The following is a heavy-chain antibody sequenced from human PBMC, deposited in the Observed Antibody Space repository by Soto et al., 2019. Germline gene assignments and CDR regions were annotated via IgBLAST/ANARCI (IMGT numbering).Heavy chain of an antibody. CDR3: ARHIDSGTYLSDY. V-gene: IGHV4-39*01. Sequence: QLQLQESGPGLVKPSETLSLTCTVSGGSITSSRYYWGWIRQSPGKGLEGIASIYYIGTNYYSPSLQSRVTISVYTSKNQISLKLSSVTAADTAVYYCARHIDSGTYLSDYLGQGTLVTVSS. CDR2: IYYIGTN. CDR1: GGSITSSRYY. J-gene: IGHJ4*02. D-gene: IGHD1-26*01.